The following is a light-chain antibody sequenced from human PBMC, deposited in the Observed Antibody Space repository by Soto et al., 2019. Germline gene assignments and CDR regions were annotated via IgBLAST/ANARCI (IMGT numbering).Light chain of an antibody. J-gene: IGKJ1*01. CDR3: QQYDSYSWT. Sequence: DIQMTQSPSSLSASVGDRITITCRASQSISSHLNWYQQKPGKAPKLLIYAASNLRSGVPSRFSGSGSGTDFTLTISSLQPDDFATYYCQQYDSYSWTFGQGTKVDIK. CDR1: QSISSH. V-gene: IGKV1-39*01. CDR2: AAS.